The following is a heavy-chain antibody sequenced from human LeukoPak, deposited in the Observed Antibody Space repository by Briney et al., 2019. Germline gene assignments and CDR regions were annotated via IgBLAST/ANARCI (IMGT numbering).Heavy chain of an antibody. D-gene: IGHD5-24*01. CDR1: GGSISSGSYY. J-gene: IGHJ4*02. CDR2: IYHSGST. V-gene: IGHV4-39*07. Sequence: PSETLSLTCTVSGGSISSGSYYWSWIRQPPGKGLEWIGSIYHSGSTYYNPSLKSRVTISVDTSKNQFSLKLSSVTAADTAVYYCERVRRDGYNGGYYFDYWGQGTLVTVSS. CDR3: ERVRRDGYNGGYYFDY.